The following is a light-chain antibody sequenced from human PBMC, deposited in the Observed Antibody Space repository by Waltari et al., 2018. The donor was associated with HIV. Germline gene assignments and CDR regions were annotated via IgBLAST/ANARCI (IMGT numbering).Light chain of an antibody. CDR1: SSDVGGYNY. CDR3: CSYAGSSTLV. V-gene: IGLV2-23*02. Sequence: QSALTQPASVSGSPGQSITISCTETSSDVGGYNYVYWYQQHPGKAPKLMIYDVSKRPSGVSNRFSGSKSGNTASLTISGLQAEDEADYYCCSYAGSSTLVFGGGTKLTVL. J-gene: IGLJ2*01. CDR2: DVS.